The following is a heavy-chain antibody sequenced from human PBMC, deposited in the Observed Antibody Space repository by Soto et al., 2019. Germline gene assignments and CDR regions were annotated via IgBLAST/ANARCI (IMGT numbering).Heavy chain of an antibody. D-gene: IGHD3-16*01. CDR2: IKQDGSEK. J-gene: IGHJ6*02. CDR3: ARDDYVQYYYYGRDV. Sequence: GGSLRLSCAASRFTLSSYWVSWVSQAPWHGLERVANIKQDGSEKYYVDSVKGRLTISRDNAKNSLSLQMNSLRAGDTAVYYCARDDYVQYYYYGRDVWVQGT. CDR1: RFTLSSYW. V-gene: IGHV3-7*01.